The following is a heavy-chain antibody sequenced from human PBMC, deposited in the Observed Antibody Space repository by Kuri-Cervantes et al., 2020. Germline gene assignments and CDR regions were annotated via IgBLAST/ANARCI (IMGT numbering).Heavy chain of an antibody. V-gene: IGHV4-34*01. CDR2: INHSGST. Sequence: SETLSLTCAVYGGSFSGYYWSWIRQPPGKGLEWLGEINHSGSTNYNPSLKSRVTISVDTSKNQFSLKLTSLTAADTALYYCARVRSFDTFWSGRNYFDSWGQGTLVTVSS. J-gene: IGHJ4*02. D-gene: IGHD3-3*01. CDR1: GGSFSGYY. CDR3: ARVRSFDTFWSGRNYFDS.